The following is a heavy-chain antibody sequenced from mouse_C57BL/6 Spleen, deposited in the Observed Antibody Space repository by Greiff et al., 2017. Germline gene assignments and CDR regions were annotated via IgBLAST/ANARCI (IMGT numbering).Heavy chain of an antibody. CDR2: ISDGGSYT. CDR1: GFTFSSYA. J-gene: IGHJ1*03. D-gene: IGHD1-1*01. Sequence: EVQLVESGGGLVKPGGSLKLSCAASGFTFSSYAMSWVRQTPEKRLEWVATISDGGSYTYYPDNVKGRFTISRDNAKNNLYLQMSHLKSEDTAISYCERGGSTAVVYWYFDVWGTGTTVTVSS. V-gene: IGHV5-4*01. CDR3: ERGGSTAVVYWYFDV.